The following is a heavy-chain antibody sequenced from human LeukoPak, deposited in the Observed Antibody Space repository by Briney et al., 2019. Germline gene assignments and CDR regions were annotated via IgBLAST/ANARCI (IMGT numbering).Heavy chain of an antibody. CDR1: GFTFSNAW. Sequence: GGSLRLSCAASGFTFSNAWMSWVRQAPGKGLEWVGRTKSKTDGGTTDYAAPVKGRFTISRDDSKNTLYLQMNSLKTEDTAVYYCTTDWAYDILSGYYYMDVWGKGTTVTISS. V-gene: IGHV3-15*01. J-gene: IGHJ6*03. CDR2: TKSKTDGGTT. D-gene: IGHD3-9*01. CDR3: TTDWAYDILSGYYYMDV.